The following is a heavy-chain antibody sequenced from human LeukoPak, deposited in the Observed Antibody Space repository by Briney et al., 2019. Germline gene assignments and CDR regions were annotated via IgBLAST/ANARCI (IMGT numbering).Heavy chain of an antibody. CDR1: GGSISSSSYY. Sequence: SETLSLTCTVSGGSISSSSYYWGWIRQPPGKGLEWIGSIYYSGSTYYNPSLKSRVTISVDTSKNQFSLKLSSVTAADMAVYYCARVKTGVRGVGPNWFDPWGQGTLVTVSS. CDR3: ARVKTGVRGVGPNWFDP. CDR2: IYYSGST. V-gene: IGHV4-39*07. D-gene: IGHD3-10*01. J-gene: IGHJ5*02.